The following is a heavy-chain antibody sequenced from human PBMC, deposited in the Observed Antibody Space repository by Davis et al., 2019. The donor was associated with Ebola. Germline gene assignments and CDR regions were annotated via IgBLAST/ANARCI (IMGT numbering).Heavy chain of an antibody. J-gene: IGHJ5*02. CDR3: ARYSGTPANWLDP. Sequence: PSETLSLTCTVSGGSISGYYWSWIRQSPGKGLEWIGWIYYTGRTTYDPSLQSRVTISFDTSQNQFSLKLRSVTAADTAVYYCARYSGTPANWLDPWGQGTLVTVAS. V-gene: IGHV4-59*01. CDR1: GGSISGYY. CDR2: IYYTGRT. D-gene: IGHD1-26*01.